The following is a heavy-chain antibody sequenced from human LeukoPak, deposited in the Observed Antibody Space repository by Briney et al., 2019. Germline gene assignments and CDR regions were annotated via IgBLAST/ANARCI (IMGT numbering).Heavy chain of an antibody. CDR1: GGSFSGYY. V-gene: IGHV4-34*01. D-gene: IGHD3-10*01. CDR3: ARLSTYYYGSGSYYGDWFDP. J-gene: IGHJ5*02. Sequence: SETLSLTCAVYGGSFSGYYWSWIRQPPGKGLEWIGEINHSGSTNYNPSLKSRVTISVDTSKNQFSLKLSSVTAADTAVYYCARLSTYYYGSGSYYGDWFDPWGQGTLVTVSS. CDR2: INHSGST.